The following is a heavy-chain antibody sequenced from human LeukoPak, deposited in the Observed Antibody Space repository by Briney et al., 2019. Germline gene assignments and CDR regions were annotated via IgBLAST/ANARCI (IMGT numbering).Heavy chain of an antibody. Sequence: PGGSLRLSCAASGFTFSSYAMSWVRQAPGKGLEWVSAISGSGGSTYYADSVKGRFTISRDNSKNTLYLQMNSLRAEDTAVYYCARDAGDIVATHPDYWGQGTLVTVSS. D-gene: IGHD5-12*01. J-gene: IGHJ4*02. CDR1: GFTFSSYA. CDR2: ISGSGGST. CDR3: ARDAGDIVATHPDY. V-gene: IGHV3-23*01.